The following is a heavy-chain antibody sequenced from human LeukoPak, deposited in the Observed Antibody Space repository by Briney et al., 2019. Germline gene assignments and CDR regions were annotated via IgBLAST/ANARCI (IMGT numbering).Heavy chain of an antibody. J-gene: IGHJ4*02. CDR3: ARKDRAAGRYYFDY. CDR1: GGSFSGYY. CDR2: INHSGST. Sequence: SETLSLTCAVYGGSFSGYYWSWIRQPPGKGLEWIGEINHSGSTNYNPSLKSRVTISVDTSKNQFSLKLSSVTAADTAVYYCARKDRAAGRYYFDYWGQGTLVTVSS. V-gene: IGHV4-34*01. D-gene: IGHD6-13*01.